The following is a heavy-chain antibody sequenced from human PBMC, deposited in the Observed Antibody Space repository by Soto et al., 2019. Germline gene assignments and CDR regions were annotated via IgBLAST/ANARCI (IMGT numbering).Heavy chain of an antibody. Sequence: SETLSLTCTVSGGSISSYYWSWIRQPPGNGLEWIGYIYYSGRTNYNPSLKSRVSISMDTSKNQFSLKLSSVTAADTAVYYCARGWYYDILTGYSREDNWFDPWGQGTLVTVSS. CDR1: GGSISSYY. V-gene: IGHV4-59*12. J-gene: IGHJ5*02. CDR2: IYYSGRT. CDR3: ARGWYYDILTGYSREDNWFDP. D-gene: IGHD3-9*01.